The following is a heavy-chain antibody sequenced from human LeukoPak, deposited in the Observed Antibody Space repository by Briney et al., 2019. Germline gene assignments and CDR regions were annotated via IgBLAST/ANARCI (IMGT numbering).Heavy chain of an antibody. D-gene: IGHD2-2*01. CDR3: AKEPREYCSSTSCPNWFDS. J-gene: IGHJ5*01. Sequence: GGPLRLSVAASGFTFNNYAMSWVRPAPGRGLESVSAISASGGTPYYADSVKGRFIISRDNSENTLFLQMNSLRAEDTAVYYCAKEPREYCSSTSCPNWFDSWGQGTLVTVSS. CDR1: GFTFNNYA. V-gene: IGHV3-23*01. CDR2: ISASGGTP.